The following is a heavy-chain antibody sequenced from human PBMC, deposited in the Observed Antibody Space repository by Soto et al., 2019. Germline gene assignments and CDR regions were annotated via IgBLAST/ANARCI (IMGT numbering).Heavy chain of an antibody. CDR1: GGSISSGGYY. J-gene: IGHJ4*02. CDR3: ARVFYCDYESESRFDY. Sequence: QVQLQESGPGLVKPSQTLSLTCTVSGGSISSGGYYCSWIRQHPVKCMEWIGYVYYSGSTYYNPSLKSRVTISVDTSKTQFSLKLSSVTAADTAVYYCARVFYCDYESESRFDYWGQCTLVTVSS. V-gene: IGHV4-31*03. D-gene: IGHD4-17*01. CDR2: VYYSGST.